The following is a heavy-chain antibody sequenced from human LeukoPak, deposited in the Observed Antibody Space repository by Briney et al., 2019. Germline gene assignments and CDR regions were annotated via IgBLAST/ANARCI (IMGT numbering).Heavy chain of an antibody. CDR3: ARTHDYGADNFDY. J-gene: IGHJ4*02. CDR2: IWYDGSNK. V-gene: IGHV3-33*01. D-gene: IGHD4-17*01. CDR1: GFTFSSYG. Sequence: GRSLRLSCAASGFTFSSYGMHWVRQAPGKGLEWVAVIWYDGSNKYYADSAKGRFTISRDNSKNTLYLQMNSLRAEDTAVYYCARTHDYGADNFDYWGQGTLVTVSS.